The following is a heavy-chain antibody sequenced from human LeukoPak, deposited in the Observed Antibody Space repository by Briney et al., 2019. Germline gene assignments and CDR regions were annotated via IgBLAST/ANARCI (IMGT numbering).Heavy chain of an antibody. Sequence: PGRSLRLSCAASGFTFSSYGMHWVRQAPGKGLEWVAVIWYDGSNKYYADSVKGRFTISRDNSENTLYLQMNSLRAEDAAVYYCAREYSSSGWLQIAPFDYWGRGTLVTVSS. J-gene: IGHJ4*02. CDR1: GFTFSSYG. D-gene: IGHD6-13*01. V-gene: IGHV3-33*01. CDR3: AREYSSSGWLQIAPFDY. CDR2: IWYDGSNK.